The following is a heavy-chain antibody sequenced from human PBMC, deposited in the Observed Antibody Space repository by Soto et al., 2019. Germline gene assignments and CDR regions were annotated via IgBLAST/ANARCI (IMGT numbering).Heavy chain of an antibody. V-gene: IGHV1-18*01. CDR2: ISAYNGNT. CDR3: ARDSLAVAGPSYYYYGMDV. Sequence: QVQLVQSGAEVKKPGASVKVSCKASGYTFTSYGISWVRQAPGQGLEWMGWISAYNGNTNYAQKLQGRVTMTTDTSTSTAYMELRSLRADDTAVYYCARDSLAVAGPSYYYYGMDVWGQGTTVTVSS. J-gene: IGHJ6*02. D-gene: IGHD6-19*01. CDR1: GYTFTSYG.